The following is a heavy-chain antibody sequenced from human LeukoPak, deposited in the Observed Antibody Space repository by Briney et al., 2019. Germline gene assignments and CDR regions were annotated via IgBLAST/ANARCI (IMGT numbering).Heavy chain of an antibody. J-gene: IGHJ4*02. Sequence: GGSLRLSCAASGFTVSNKYMTWVRQAPGKGLEWVSLIYSDGRTYYADSVKGRFTISRDNSKNTLYLQMNSLRVEDTAVYYCARRAGAYSHPYDYWGQGTLVTVSS. V-gene: IGHV3-53*01. CDR1: GFTVSNKY. D-gene: IGHD4/OR15-4a*01. CDR3: ARRAGAYSHPYDY. CDR2: IYSDGRT.